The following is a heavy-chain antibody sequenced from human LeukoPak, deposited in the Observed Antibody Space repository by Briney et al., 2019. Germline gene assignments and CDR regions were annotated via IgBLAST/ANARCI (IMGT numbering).Heavy chain of an antibody. CDR3: ARDGPGDVGFDY. J-gene: IGHJ4*02. CDR2: VSKTGST. D-gene: IGHD7-27*01. Sequence: SENLSLTCSVSGASISDYFWSWIRQAPGQTLEWIGYVSKTGSTNYNPSLRSRVTISKDTSRNLLSLRLTSATAADTAVYYCARDGPGDVGFDYWGQGTLVTVSS. CDR1: GASISDYF. V-gene: IGHV4-59*01.